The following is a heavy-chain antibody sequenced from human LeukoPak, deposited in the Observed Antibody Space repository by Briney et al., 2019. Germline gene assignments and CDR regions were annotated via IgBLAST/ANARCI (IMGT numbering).Heavy chain of an antibody. CDR2: MNPNNGGT. D-gene: IGHD3-3*01. V-gene: IGHV1-8*01. CDR1: GYTFTIYD. Sequence: ASVKVSCKASGYTFTIYDINWVRQAPGQGLEWVGWMNPNNGGTVYAQKFQGRVTMTRDTSTETSYMELNSLRSEDTAVYYCARGAIFGVTPRGYGMDVWGQGTTVTVSS. CDR3: ARGAIFGVTPRGYGMDV. J-gene: IGHJ6*02.